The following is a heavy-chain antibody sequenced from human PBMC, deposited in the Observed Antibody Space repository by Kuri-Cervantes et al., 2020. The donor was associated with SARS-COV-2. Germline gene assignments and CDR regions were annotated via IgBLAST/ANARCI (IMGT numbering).Heavy chain of an antibody. V-gene: IGHV4-61*01. CDR1: GGSISSSSYY. CDR2: IYYSGST. J-gene: IGHJ4*02. D-gene: IGHD6-19*01. Sequence: GSLRLSCTVSGGSISSSSYYWGWIRQPPGKGLEWIGYIYYSGSTNYNPSLKSRVTISVDTSKNQFSLKLSSVTAADTAVYYCVRERGGQWLVRLGYFDYWGQGTLVTVSS. CDR3: VRERGGQWLVRLGYFDY.